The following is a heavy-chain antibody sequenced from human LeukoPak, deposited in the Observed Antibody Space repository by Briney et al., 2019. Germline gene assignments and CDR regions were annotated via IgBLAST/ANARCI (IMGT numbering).Heavy chain of an antibody. D-gene: IGHD3-9*01. J-gene: IGHJ6*02. Sequence: GGSLRLSCAASGFTFSSYSMNWVRQAPGKGLEGVSSVSSSSSYIYYADSVKGRFTISRDNAKNSLYLQMNSLRAEDTAVYYCARDGYDILTGYPYYGMDVWGQGTTVTVSS. CDR3: ARDGYDILTGYPYYGMDV. V-gene: IGHV3-21*01. CDR1: GFTFSSYS. CDR2: VSSSSSYI.